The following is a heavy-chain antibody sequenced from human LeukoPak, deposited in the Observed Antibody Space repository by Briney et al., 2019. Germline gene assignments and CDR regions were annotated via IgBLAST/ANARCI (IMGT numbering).Heavy chain of an antibody. CDR3: AKDGTFGGVIVLRYYFDY. CDR2: ISGSGGST. D-gene: IGHD3-16*02. Sequence: PGASLRLSCAASGFTFSSYAMSGVRQAPGKGLEWVSAISGSGGSTYYADSVKGRFTISRDNSKNTLYLQMNSLRAEDTAVYYCAKDGTFGGVIVLRYYFDYWGQGTLVTVSS. V-gene: IGHV3-23*01. J-gene: IGHJ4*02. CDR1: GFTFSSYA.